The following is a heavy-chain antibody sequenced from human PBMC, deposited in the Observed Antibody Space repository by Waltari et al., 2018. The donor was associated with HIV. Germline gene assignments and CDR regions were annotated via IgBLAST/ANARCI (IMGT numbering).Heavy chain of an antibody. CDR3: ARVARGLRQGTFDI. D-gene: IGHD4-17*01. CDR1: GFTFSDYY. J-gene: IGHJ3*02. V-gene: IGHV3-11*05. CDR2: IAVSSAYT. Sequence: QVHLVESGGDLVKPGGSLRLSCVASGFTFSDYYMTWIRQAPGKRLEGVSYIAVSSAYTNYGDSVKGRFTMSRDDAKKSLFLQMNSLRPEDTAVYYCARVARGLRQGTFDIWGQGTMVTVPS.